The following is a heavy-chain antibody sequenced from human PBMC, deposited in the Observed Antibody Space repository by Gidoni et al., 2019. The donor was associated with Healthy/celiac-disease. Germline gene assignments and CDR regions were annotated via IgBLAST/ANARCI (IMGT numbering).Heavy chain of an antibody. Sequence: QVQLVVSGGGLVKPGGSLRLSCAASGFPFSDYYLSWIRQAPGKGLEWVSYISSSGITIYYADSVKGRFTISRDNAKNSLYLQMNSLRAEDTAVYYCARDWLEGNTAMVSFFDYWGQGTLVTVSS. CDR2: ISSSGITI. J-gene: IGHJ4*02. D-gene: IGHD5-18*01. V-gene: IGHV3-11*01. CDR3: ARDWLEGNTAMVSFFDY. CDR1: GFPFSDYY.